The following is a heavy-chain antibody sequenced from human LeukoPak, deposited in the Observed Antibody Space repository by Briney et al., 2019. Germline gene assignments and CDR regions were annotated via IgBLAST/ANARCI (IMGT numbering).Heavy chain of an antibody. CDR1: GFTFSSYA. CDR2: ISTGGVST. CDR3: AKQRGYGRDFDY. V-gene: IGHV3-23*01. J-gene: IGHJ4*02. Sequence: GGSLRLSCAAPGFTFSSYAMSWVRQGPGRGLEWVSAISTGGVSTYYADSVRGRFTISRDNSKNTLYLQMSSLRAEDTAVYYCAKQRGYGRDFDYWGQGTLVTVSS. D-gene: IGHD3-10*02.